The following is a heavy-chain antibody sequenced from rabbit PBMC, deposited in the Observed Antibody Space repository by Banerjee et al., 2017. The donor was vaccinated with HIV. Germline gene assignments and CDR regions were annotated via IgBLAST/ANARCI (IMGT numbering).Heavy chain of an antibody. J-gene: IGHJ6*01. CDR3: ARGAGNSAGIYAGMDL. Sequence: QEQLEESGGDLVKPEGSLTLTCTASGFSFSSSYWICWVRQAPGKGLEWIGCIYAGSGSTYYASWAKGRFTISKTSSTTVTLQMTSLTAADTATYFCARGAGNSAGIYAGMDLWGPGTLVTVS. D-gene: IGHD7-1*01. CDR1: GFSFSSSYW. V-gene: IGHV1S45*01. CDR2: IYAGSGST.